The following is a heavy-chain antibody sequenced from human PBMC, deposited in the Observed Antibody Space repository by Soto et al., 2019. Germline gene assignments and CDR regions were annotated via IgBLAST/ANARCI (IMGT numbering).Heavy chain of an antibody. Sequence: PSETLSLTCAVYGGSFSGYYWSWIRQPPGKGLEWIGEINHSGSTNYNSSLKSRVTISVDTSKNQFSLKLSSVTAADTAVYYCARVSSGWYVYWGQGTLVTVSS. CDR3: ARVSSGWYVY. V-gene: IGHV4-34*01. D-gene: IGHD6-19*01. CDR2: INHSGST. CDR1: GGSFSGYY. J-gene: IGHJ4*02.